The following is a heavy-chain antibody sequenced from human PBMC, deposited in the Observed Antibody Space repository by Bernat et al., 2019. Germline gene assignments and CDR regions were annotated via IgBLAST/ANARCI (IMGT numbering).Heavy chain of an antibody. J-gene: IGHJ4*02. CDR2: FKSKADGGTT. Sequence: EVQLVESGGGLAKPGGSLRLSCAASGFTFSNAWMSWARQAPGKGLEWVGRFKSKADGGTTDYSAPVKGRFTISRDDSKNTLYLQMNSLKTEDTAVYYCTTDRGIAVRPLFDSWGQGTLVTVSS. CDR1: GFTFSNAW. D-gene: IGHD6-6*01. CDR3: TTDRGIAVRPLFDS. V-gene: IGHV3-15*01.